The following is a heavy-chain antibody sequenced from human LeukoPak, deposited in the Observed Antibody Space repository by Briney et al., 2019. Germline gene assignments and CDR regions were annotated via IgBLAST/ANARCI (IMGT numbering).Heavy chain of an antibody. CDR1: GYTFTSYA. CDR2: IIPIFGTA. J-gene: IGHJ6*03. V-gene: IGHV1-69*13. CDR3: ARALLGGSYYYYYYMDV. D-gene: IGHD3-16*01. Sequence: SVKVSCKASGYTFTSYAISWVRQAPGQGLEWMGGIIPIFGTANYAQKFQGRVTITADESTSTAYMELSSLRSEDTAVYYCARALLGGSYYYYYYMDVWGKGTMVTISS.